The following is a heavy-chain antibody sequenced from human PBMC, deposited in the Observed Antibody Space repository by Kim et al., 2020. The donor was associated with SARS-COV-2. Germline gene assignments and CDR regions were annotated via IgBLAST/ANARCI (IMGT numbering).Heavy chain of an antibody. J-gene: IGHJ6*02. Sequence: GGSLRLSCAASGFTFSSYGMHWVRQAPGKGLEWVAVIWYDGSNKYYADSVKGRFTISRDNSKNTLYLQMNSLRAEDTAVYYCAKDPRGYYYGMDVWGQGTTVTVSS. D-gene: IGHD5-12*01. CDR1: GFTFSSYG. CDR3: AKDPRGYYYGMDV. CDR2: IWYDGSNK. V-gene: IGHV3-33*06.